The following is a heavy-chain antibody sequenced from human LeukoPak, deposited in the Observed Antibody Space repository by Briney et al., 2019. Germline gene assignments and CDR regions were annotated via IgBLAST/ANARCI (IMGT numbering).Heavy chain of an antibody. CDR3: ARVCGLRYFDWLFERYYYYMDV. CDR2: ISAYNGNT. V-gene: IGHV1-18*01. Sequence: ASVKVSCKASGYTFTSYGISWERQAPGQGLEWMGWISAYNGNTNYAQKLQGRVTMTTDTSTSTAYMELRSLRSDDTAVYYCARVCGLRYFDWLFERYYYYMDVWGKGTTVTVSS. J-gene: IGHJ6*03. CDR1: GYTFTSYG. D-gene: IGHD3-9*01.